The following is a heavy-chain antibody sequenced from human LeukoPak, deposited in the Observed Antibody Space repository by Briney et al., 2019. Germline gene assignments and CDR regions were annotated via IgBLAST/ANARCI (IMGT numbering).Heavy chain of an antibody. CDR3: AKDIKWGYYYGMDV. V-gene: IGHV3-23*01. J-gene: IGHJ6*02. CDR1: GFTFSSYA. D-gene: IGHD5-12*01. CDR2: ISGSGGST. Sequence: PGGSLRLSCAASGFTFSSYAMSWVRQAPGKGLEWVSAISGSGGSTYYADSVKGRFTISRDNSKNTLYLQMNSLRAEDTALYYCAKDIKWGYYYGMDVWGQGTTVTVSS.